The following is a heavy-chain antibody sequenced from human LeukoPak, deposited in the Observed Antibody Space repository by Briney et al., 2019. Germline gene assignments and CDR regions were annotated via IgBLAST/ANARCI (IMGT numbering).Heavy chain of an antibody. V-gene: IGHV3-23*01. CDR1: GFTFSSYT. D-gene: IGHD3-22*01. CDR2: VSASGGST. J-gene: IGHJ4*02. CDR3: ARGLPPRRNYDSRGYYSYYFDY. Sequence: SGGSLRLSCAASGFTFSSYTMAWVRQAPGKGLDWVSAVSASGGSTYYADSVRGRFTISRDSSKNTLYLQMNSLRAEDTAVYYCARGLPPRRNYDSRGYYSYYFDYWGQGTLVTVSS.